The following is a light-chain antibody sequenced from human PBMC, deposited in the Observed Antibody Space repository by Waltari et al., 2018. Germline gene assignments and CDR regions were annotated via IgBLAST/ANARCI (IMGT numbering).Light chain of an antibody. Sequence: QSALTQPASVSGSPGQSITISCTGTDNDVGGYNYVSWYQQHPGNAPKLIIYDVNKRRPLVSIRFSGSKSGNTAALTISGLQAEDEADYYCNSYTSGTTFVVFGGGTTLTVL. V-gene: IGLV2-14*01. J-gene: IGLJ2*01. CDR3: NSYTSGTTFVV. CDR2: DVN. CDR1: DNDVGGYNY.